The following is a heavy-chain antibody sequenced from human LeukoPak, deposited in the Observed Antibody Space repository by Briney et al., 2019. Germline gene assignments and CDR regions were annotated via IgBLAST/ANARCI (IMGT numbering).Heavy chain of an antibody. CDR3: ASHLRYGSGYYYIDY. CDR1: GVSISSSSYY. J-gene: IGHJ4*02. V-gene: IGHV4-39*01. CDR2: IFYSGST. Sequence: SETLSLTWTVSGVSISSSSYYWGWIRQPPGKGLEWIGTIFYSGSTYNSPSLKSRVTMSVDTSKSQFSLKLTSVTAADTAVYYCASHLRYGSGYYYIDYWGQGTLVTVSS. D-gene: IGHD3-10*01.